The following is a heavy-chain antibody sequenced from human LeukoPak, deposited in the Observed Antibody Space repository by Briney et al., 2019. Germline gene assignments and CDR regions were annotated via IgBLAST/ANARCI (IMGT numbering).Heavy chain of an antibody. J-gene: IGHJ4*02. CDR1: GFTFSSYE. Sequence: GGSLRLSCAASGFTFSSYEMNWIRQAPGKGLEWISYISNSGSTKYYADSVKGRFTISRDNAKNLLYLQMNSLRAEDTAVYYCARETVTTGLWGQGTLVTVSS. CDR3: ARETVTTGL. CDR2: ISNSGSTK. V-gene: IGHV3-48*03. D-gene: IGHD4-17*01.